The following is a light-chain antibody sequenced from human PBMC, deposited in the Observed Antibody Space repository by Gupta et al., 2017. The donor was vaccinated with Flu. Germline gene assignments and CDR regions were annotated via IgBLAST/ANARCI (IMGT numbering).Light chain of an antibody. V-gene: IGLV1-51*01. CDR1: SSNIGNNY. Sequence: QSVLTQPPSVSAAPGQTVTISCSGSSSNIGNNYVSWYQQLPGTAPKLLIYENDKRPSGIPDRFSGSKSGTSATLGITGLQTGDEADYCCGTWDSSRSAVVFGGGTKLTVL. J-gene: IGLJ2*01. CDR3: GTWDSSRSAVV. CDR2: END.